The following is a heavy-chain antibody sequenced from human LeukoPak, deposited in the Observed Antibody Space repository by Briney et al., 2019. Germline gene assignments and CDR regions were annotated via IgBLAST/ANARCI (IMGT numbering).Heavy chain of an antibody. D-gene: IGHD2-15*01. J-gene: IGHJ4*02. CDR3: AKDEDFDY. V-gene: IGHV3-30*18. CDR1: GFTFSSYG. CDR2: ISYDGSNK. Sequence: GRSLRLSCAASGFTFSSYGMHWVRQAPGKGLGWVAVISYDGSNKYYADSVKGRFTISRDNSKNTLYLQMNSLRAEDTAVYYCAKDEDFDYWGQGTLVTVSS.